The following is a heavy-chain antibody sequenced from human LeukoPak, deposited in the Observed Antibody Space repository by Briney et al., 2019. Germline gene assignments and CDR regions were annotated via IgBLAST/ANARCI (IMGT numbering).Heavy chain of an antibody. D-gene: IGHD3-16*01. J-gene: IGHJ4*02. CDR3: TRNGGGLGY. V-gene: IGHV3-23*01. CDR2: IMSSGDT. Sequence: QPGGSLRLSCAASGFIFSQYGMIWVRQGPGKGLEWVSSIMSSGDTHHADSVQGRFTTSRDTSRSMVFLQMDSLRVDDTAVYYCTRNGGGLGYWGQGTLVTVSS. CDR1: GFIFSQYG.